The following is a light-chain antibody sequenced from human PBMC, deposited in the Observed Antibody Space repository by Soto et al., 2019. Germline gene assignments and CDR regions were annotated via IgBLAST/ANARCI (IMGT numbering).Light chain of an antibody. J-gene: IGLJ1*01. V-gene: IGLV2-14*01. Sequence: QSALAQPASVSGSPGQSITISCTGTSSDVGGYNYVSWYQQHPGTAPKLMIYEVSNRPSGASNRFSGSKSDNTASLTISGLQAEDEADYYCSSYTGSSTIFGTGTKVTVL. CDR2: EVS. CDR1: SSDVGGYNY. CDR3: SSYTGSSTI.